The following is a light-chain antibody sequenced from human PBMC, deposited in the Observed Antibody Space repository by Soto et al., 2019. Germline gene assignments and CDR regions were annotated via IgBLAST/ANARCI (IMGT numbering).Light chain of an antibody. Sequence: EIVLTQSPSTLSSSPGERATLSCRASQSVSSYLVWYQQKRGQAPRLLIYDASNRPTGIPARFRGSGSGTDFTFTIGSIEPEDFEVYDGQQRGTRPRTFGQGTKVEIK. CDR2: DAS. CDR3: QQRGTRPRT. V-gene: IGKV3-11*01. J-gene: IGKJ1*01. CDR1: QSVSSY.